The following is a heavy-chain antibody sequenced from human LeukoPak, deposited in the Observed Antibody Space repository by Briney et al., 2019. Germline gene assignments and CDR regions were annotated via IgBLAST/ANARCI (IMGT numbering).Heavy chain of an antibody. CDR3: AKVRLQPSYYFDF. Sequence: GGSPRLSCEASGFTFSSYAMSWVRQAPGKGLEWVSCLSGGGTTYYPDSVKGRFTISRDNSKNTLYLQMNSLRAEDTAIYYCAKVRLQPSYYFDFWGQGTLVTVSS. CDR2: LSGGGTT. J-gene: IGHJ4*02. V-gene: IGHV3-23*01. CDR1: GFTFSSYA. D-gene: IGHD5-18*01.